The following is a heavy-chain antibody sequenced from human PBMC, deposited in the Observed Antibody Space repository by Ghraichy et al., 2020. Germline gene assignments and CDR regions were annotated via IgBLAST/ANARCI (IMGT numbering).Heavy chain of an antibody. Sequence: GWSLRLSCAASGFTFSSYAMSWVRQAPGKGLEWVSAISGSGGSTYYADSVKGRFTISRDNSKNTLYLQMNSLRAEDTAVYYCAKDRQSRWELPKSLYYFDYWGQGTLVTVSS. CDR2: ISGSGGST. CDR1: GFTFSSYA. J-gene: IGHJ4*02. CDR3: AKDRQSRWELPKSLYYFDY. V-gene: IGHV3-23*01. D-gene: IGHD1-26*01.